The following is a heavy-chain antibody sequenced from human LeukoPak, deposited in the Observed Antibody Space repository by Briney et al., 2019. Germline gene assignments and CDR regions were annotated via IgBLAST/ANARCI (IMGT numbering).Heavy chain of an antibody. CDR3: ASTGGYGDYVGIDY. CDR2: INPNSGGT. J-gene: IGHJ4*02. Sequence: ASVKVSCKASGYSFTDYYINWVRQAPGQGLEWMGWINPNSGGTNYAQKFQGRVTMTRDTSISTAYMELSRLRSDDTAVYYCASTGGYGDYVGIDYWGQGTLVTVSS. CDR1: GYSFTDYY. D-gene: IGHD4-17*01. V-gene: IGHV1-2*02.